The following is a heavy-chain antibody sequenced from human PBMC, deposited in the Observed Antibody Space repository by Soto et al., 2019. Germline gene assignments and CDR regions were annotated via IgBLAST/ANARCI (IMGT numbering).Heavy chain of an antibody. CDR3: ARSPNYYYYGFDV. CDR1: GGSVSSGDYF. CDR2: IYYSGST. V-gene: IGHV4-61*08. D-gene: IGHD3-10*01. J-gene: IGHJ6*02. Sequence: SETLSLTCTVSGGSVSSGDYFWIWLRQSPGKRLEWIAYIYYSGSTNYNPSLKSRATISVDTSKSQVSLTLTSMTAADAALYYCARSPNYYYYGFDVWGQGTAVTVSS.